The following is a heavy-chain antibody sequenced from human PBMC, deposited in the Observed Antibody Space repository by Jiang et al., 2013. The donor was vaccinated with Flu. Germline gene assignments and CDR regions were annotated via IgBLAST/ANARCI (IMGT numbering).Heavy chain of an antibody. V-gene: IGHV5-51*01. CDR2: IYPGDSDT. Sequence: IGWVRQMPGKGLEWMGIIYPGDSDTRYSPSFQGQVTISADKSISTAYLQWSSLKASDTAMYYCAIIRISHYYYGMDVWGQGTTVTVSS. D-gene: IGHD1-14*01. CDR3: AIIRISHYYYGMDV. J-gene: IGHJ6*02.